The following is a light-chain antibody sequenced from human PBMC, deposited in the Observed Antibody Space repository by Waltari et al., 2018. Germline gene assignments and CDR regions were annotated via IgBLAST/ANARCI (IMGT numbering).Light chain of an antibody. CDR3: CSYSTSGSIL. V-gene: IGLV2-23*02. CDR1: NSVLGSYDF. Sequence: SALTKLASVLGSPGRPITFPCLGTNSVLGSYDFVSWYQQHPGKVPKVMIYEVTKRPSGVSDRFSGSKSGNTASLTISGLQAEDEADYYCCSYSTSGSILFGGGSKLTVL. J-gene: IGLJ2*01. CDR2: EVT.